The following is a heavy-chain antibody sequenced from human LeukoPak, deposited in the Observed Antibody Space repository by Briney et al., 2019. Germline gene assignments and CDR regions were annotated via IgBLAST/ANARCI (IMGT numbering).Heavy chain of an antibody. D-gene: IGHD3-3*01. J-gene: IGHJ6*02. CDR1: GYTFTSYG. Sequence: ASVKVSCKASGYTFTSYGISWVRQAPGQGLEWMGWINAYNGNTNYAQKLQGRVTMTTDTSTSTAYMELRSLRSDDTAVYYCARVYRDFWSGYYYYYGMDVWGQGTTVTVSS. CDR2: INAYNGNT. CDR3: ARVYRDFWSGYYYYYGMDV. V-gene: IGHV1-18*01.